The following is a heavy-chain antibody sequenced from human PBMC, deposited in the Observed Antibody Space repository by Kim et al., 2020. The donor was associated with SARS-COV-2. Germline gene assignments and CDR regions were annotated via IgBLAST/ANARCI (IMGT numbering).Heavy chain of an antibody. CDR1: GYTLTTYG. CDR2: VNTYDAHT. Sequence: ASVKVSCKANGYTLTTYGISWVRQGPGQGLQWMGWVNTYDAHTKYAEKFQGRFTMTIDRSTSTVYMELKSLRTDDTAVYYCTRDRFATVTRDRTYYGMDVWGQGTTVIVSS. D-gene: IGHD3-22*01. V-gene: IGHV1-18*01. J-gene: IGHJ6*02. CDR3: TRDRFATVTRDRTYYGMDV.